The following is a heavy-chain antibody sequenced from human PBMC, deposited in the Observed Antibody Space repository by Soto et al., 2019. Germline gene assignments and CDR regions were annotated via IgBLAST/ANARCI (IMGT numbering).Heavy chain of an antibody. CDR3: VRDATKTLRDWFDP. Sequence: PETLSLTCTVSGASISGFYWSWIRKSAGKGLEWIGRIYATVTTDYNPSLKSRVMMSVDTSKKQFSLKLRSVTAADTAVYYCVRDATKTLRDWFDPWGQGISVTVSS. V-gene: IGHV4-4*07. J-gene: IGHJ5*02. CDR2: IYATVTT. D-gene: IGHD1-1*01. CDR1: GASISGFY.